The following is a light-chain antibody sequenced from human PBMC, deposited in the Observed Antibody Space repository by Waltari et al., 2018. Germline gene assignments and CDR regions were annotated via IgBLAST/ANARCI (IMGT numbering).Light chain of an antibody. V-gene: IGLV2-8*01. CDR2: QVS. Sequence: QSALTQPPSASGSPGQSVTISCTGTSDDVGGYNYASWYQQHPGKAPKFLIYQVSNRPSGVPDRFSGSKSGNTASLTVSGLQAEDEADYYCSSFAGSNAVLFGGGTKLTVL. J-gene: IGLJ2*01. CDR3: SSFAGSNAVL. CDR1: SDDVGGYNY.